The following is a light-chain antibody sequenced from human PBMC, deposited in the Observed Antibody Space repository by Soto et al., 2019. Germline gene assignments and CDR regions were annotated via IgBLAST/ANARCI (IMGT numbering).Light chain of an antibody. CDR2: DAS. V-gene: IGKV3-20*01. CDR1: QSVSSN. CDR3: QQYGDSPLT. J-gene: IGKJ4*01. Sequence: EIVLTQSPGTLSLSPGERATLSCRASQSVSSNLAWYQQKPGQAPRLLIYDASNRATGIPARFSGSGSGTDYTLTISSLEPEDFAVYHCQQYGDSPLTFGGGTKVDIK.